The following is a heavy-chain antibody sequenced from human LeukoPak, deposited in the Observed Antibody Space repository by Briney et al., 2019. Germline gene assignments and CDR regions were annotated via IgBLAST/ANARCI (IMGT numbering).Heavy chain of an antibody. Sequence: PSETLSLTCTVSGVSISNYYWNWVRQSPGKGLEWIGYIHFSGSTNYNPSLKSRVTISTDTSKNQFSLNLRSVTAADTAVYYCAREVIAGQLNWFDPWGQGTLVTVSS. J-gene: IGHJ5*02. V-gene: IGHV4-59*01. CDR2: IHFSGST. CDR1: GVSISNYY. CDR3: AREVIAGQLNWFDP. D-gene: IGHD2/OR15-2a*01.